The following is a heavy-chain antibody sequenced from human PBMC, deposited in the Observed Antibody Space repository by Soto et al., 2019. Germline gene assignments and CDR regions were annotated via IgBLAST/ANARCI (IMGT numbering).Heavy chain of an antibody. J-gene: IGHJ6*03. CDR1: GFTFSSYG. CDR3: ARLRYDYYYMDV. CDR2: ISSSGSTK. D-gene: IGHD2-15*01. V-gene: IGHV3-48*04. Sequence: PGGSLSLSCAASGFTFSSYGMHWVRQAPGKGLEWVSDISSSGSTKYYADSVKGRFTISRDNAKNSLYLQMNSLRAEDTAVYYCARLRYDYYYMDVWGNGTTVTVSS.